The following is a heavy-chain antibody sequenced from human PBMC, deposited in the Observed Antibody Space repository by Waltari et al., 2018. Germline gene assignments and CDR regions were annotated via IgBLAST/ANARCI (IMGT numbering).Heavy chain of an antibody. CDR1: GGSISSRSYY. J-gene: IGHJ5*02. D-gene: IGHD2-15*01. CDR2: IYYSGST. Sequence: QLQLQESGPGLVKPSETLSLTCTVSGGSISSRSYYWGWIRQPPGKGLEWIGSIYYSGSTYYNPSLKSRVTISVDTSKNQFSLKLSSVTAADTAVYYCARRQKLLWFDPWGQGTLVTVSS. CDR3: ARRQKLLWFDP. V-gene: IGHV4-39*07.